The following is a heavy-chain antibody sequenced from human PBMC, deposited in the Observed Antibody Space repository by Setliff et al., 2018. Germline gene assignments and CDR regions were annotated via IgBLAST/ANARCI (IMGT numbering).Heavy chain of an antibody. CDR1: GGSISSHY. Sequence: ASETLSLTCTVSGGSISSHYWSWIRQPPGKGLEWIGSIYYSGSTNYNPSLKSRVTISVDTSKNQFSLKLSSVTAADTAVYYCARDHRTTVTTTYDYWGQGTLVTVSS. CDR2: IYYSGST. J-gene: IGHJ4*02. D-gene: IGHD4-4*01. V-gene: IGHV4-59*11. CDR3: ARDHRTTVTTTYDY.